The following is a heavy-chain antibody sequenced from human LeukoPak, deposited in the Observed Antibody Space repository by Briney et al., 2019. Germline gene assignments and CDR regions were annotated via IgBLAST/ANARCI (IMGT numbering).Heavy chain of an antibody. CDR1: GFTFSSYG. CDR3: AKCFFRSGSGYFDY. D-gene: IGHD3-10*01. CDR2: ISYDGSNK. Sequence: GGSLRLSCAASGFTFSSYGMHWVRQAPGKGLEWVAVISYDGSNKYYADSVKGRFTISRDNSKNTLYLQMNSLRAEDTAVYYCAKCFFRSGSGYFDYWGQGTLVTVSS. V-gene: IGHV3-30*18. J-gene: IGHJ4*02.